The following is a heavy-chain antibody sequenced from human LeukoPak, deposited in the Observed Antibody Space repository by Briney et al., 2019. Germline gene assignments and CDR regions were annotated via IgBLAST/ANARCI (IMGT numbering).Heavy chain of an antibody. J-gene: IGHJ4*02. CDR3: ARGLGYCTSTTCLLPFDY. CDR1: GLTVSTYY. V-gene: IGHV3-53*01. D-gene: IGHD2-2*01. Sequence: GGPLRLSCAASGLTVSTYYMTWVRQAPGKGLECVSVIYSGGSTYYADSVKGRFTVSRDNSKNTLYLQMNSLRAEDTAMYYCARGLGYCTSTTCLLPFDYWGQGALVTVSS. CDR2: IYSGGST.